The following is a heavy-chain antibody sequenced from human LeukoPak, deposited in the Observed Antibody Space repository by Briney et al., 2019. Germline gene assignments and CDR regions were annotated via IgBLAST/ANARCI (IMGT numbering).Heavy chain of an antibody. V-gene: IGHV4-34*01. CDR2: INHSGST. CDR1: GGSFSGYY. Sequence: SETLSLTCAVYGGSFSGYYWSWIRQPPGKGLEWIGEINHSGSTNYNPSLKSRVTISVDTSKNQFSLKLSSVTAADTAVYCCASDVTYYYDSSGQGPDAFDIWGQGTMVTVSS. J-gene: IGHJ3*02. CDR3: ASDVTYYYDSSGQGPDAFDI. D-gene: IGHD3-22*01.